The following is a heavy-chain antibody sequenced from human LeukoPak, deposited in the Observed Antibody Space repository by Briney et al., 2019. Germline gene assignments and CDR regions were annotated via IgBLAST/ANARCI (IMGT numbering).Heavy chain of an antibody. V-gene: IGHV1-18*04. CDR1: GYTFTSYY. J-gene: IGHJ4*02. CDR3: ARDRGCSSTSCYIGGD. CDR2: ISANNVNT. Sequence: ASVKVSCKASGYTFTSYYMHWVRQAPGQGLEWMGWISANNVNTNYVQKLQGRVTMTTDTSTSTAYMELRSLRSDDTAMYYCARDRGCSSTSCYIGGDWGQGTLVTVSS. D-gene: IGHD2-2*02.